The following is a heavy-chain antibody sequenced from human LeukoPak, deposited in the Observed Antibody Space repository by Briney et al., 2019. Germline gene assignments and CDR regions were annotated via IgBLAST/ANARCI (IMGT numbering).Heavy chain of an antibody. Sequence: GGSLRLSCAASGFTFSDYYMSWIRQAPGKGLEWVSYISSSGSSIYYADSVKGRFTISRDNAKNSLSLQMNSLRAEDTAVYYCARDGLGDGYNQGYFDYWGQGTLVTVSS. J-gene: IGHJ4*02. D-gene: IGHD5-24*01. V-gene: IGHV3-11*01. CDR1: GFTFSDYY. CDR3: ARDGLGDGYNQGYFDY. CDR2: ISSSGSSI.